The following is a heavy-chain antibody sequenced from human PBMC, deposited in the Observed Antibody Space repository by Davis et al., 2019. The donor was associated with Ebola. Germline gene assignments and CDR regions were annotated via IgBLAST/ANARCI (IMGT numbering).Heavy chain of an antibody. V-gene: IGHV4-34*01. J-gene: IGHJ6*02. D-gene: IGHD3-10*01. CDR1: GGSFSGYY. Sequence: SETLSLTCAVYGGSFSGYYWSWIRQPPGKGLEWIGEINHSGSTNYNPSLKSRVTISVDTSKNQFSLKLSSVTAADTAVYYCASIGRRYYGSGSRPSHYGMDVWGQGTTVTVSS. CDR3: ASIGRRYYGSGSRPSHYGMDV. CDR2: INHSGST.